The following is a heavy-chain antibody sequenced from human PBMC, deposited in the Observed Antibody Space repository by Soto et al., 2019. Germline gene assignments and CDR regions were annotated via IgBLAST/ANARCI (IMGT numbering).Heavy chain of an antibody. CDR1: GFTFSSYA. J-gene: IGHJ3*02. D-gene: IGHD3-9*01. CDR3: AFXLFYDILTGYYMEAFDI. V-gene: IGHV3-23*01. CDR2: ISGSGGST. Sequence: GGSLRLSCAASGFTFSSYAMSWVRQAPGKGLEWVSAISGSGGSTYYADSVKGRFTISRDNSKNTLYLQMNSLRAEDTAVYYCAFXLFYDILTGYYMEAFDIWGQGTMVTVSS.